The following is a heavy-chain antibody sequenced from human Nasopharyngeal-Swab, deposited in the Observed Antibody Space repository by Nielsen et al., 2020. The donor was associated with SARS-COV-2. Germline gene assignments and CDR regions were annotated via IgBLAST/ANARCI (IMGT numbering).Heavy chain of an antibody. CDR1: GGSFSGYY. Sequence: GSLRLSCAVYGGSFSGYYWSWIRQPPGKGLEWIGEVNHSGSTHYNPSLKSRVTISVGTSNNQFSLKLSSVTAADTALYYCARAGDLTAYYSYYMDVWGNGTTVTVSS. CDR2: VNHSGST. D-gene: IGHD2-21*02. J-gene: IGHJ6*03. V-gene: IGHV4-34*01. CDR3: ARAGDLTAYYSYYMDV.